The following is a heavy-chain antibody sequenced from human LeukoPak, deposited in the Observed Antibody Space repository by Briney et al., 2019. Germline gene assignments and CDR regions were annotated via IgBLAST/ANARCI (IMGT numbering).Heavy chain of an antibody. V-gene: IGHV1-18*01. CDR3: ARAPGYSSSWYGGGNWFDP. J-gene: IGHJ5*02. D-gene: IGHD6-13*01. Sequence: ASVKVSCKASGYTFTSYGITWVRQAPGQGLEWMGWISPYNGNTNYAQKFQGRVTMTTDTSTSTAYMELRSLRSDDTAVYYCARAPGYSSSWYGGGNWFDPWGQGTLVTVSS. CDR1: GYTFTSYG. CDR2: ISPYNGNT.